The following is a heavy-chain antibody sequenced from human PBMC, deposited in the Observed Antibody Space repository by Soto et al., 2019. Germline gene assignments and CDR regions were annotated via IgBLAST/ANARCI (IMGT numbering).Heavy chain of an antibody. CDR3: ARAWGGNVFDY. V-gene: IGHV4-34*01. CDR1: GGSFSDYY. CDR2: INHGGST. Sequence: SETLSLTCAVYGGSFSDYYCSWIRQPPGKGLEWIGEINHGGSTNYNPSLKSRVTISVDTSKNQFSLKLSSVTAADTAVYYCARAWGGNVFDYWGQGTLVTVSS. D-gene: IGHD3-16*01. J-gene: IGHJ4*02.